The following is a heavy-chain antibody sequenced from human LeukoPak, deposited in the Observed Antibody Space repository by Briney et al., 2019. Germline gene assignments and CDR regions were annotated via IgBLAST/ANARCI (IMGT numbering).Heavy chain of an antibody. CDR1: GGSISSGSYY. CDR3: ARGGMRGYYYMDV. V-gene: IGHV4-61*02. D-gene: IGHD3-16*01. Sequence: SETLSLTCAVYGGSISSGSYYWSWIRQPAGKGLEWIGRIYTSGSTNYNPSLKSRVTISVDTSKNQFSLKLSSVTAADTAVYYCARGGMRGYYYMDVWGKGTTVTVSS. CDR2: IYTSGST. J-gene: IGHJ6*03.